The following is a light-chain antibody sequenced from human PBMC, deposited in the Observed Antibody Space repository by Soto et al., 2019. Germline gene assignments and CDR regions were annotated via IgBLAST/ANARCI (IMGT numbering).Light chain of an antibody. CDR2: AVT. J-gene: IGLJ1*01. CDR1: SSDVGGYNY. CDR3: RSKACTFTYG. Sequence: QSALTQPRSVSGSPGQSVTISCTGTSSDVGGYNYVSWFQQHPGKAPKLMIYAVTERPSGVPDRFSGSKSGNTASLTISGLQAEEEDCYSWRSKACTFTYGFGTGTKVTV. V-gene: IGLV2-11*01.